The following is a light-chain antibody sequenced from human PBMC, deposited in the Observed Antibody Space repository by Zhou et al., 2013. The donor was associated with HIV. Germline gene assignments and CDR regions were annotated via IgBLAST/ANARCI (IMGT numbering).Light chain of an antibody. CDR1: QIITNNQ. CDR2: GSS. V-gene: IGKV3D-20*02. Sequence: EIVLTQSPGTLSLSPGERATLSCRASQIITNNQLAWYQQKAGQAPRLLIYGSSGRATGIPDRFSGSGSGTDFTLTISSLEPEDFAVYFCQHRSNWPRVTFGGGTKVEIK. J-gene: IGKJ4*01. CDR3: QHRSNWPRVT.